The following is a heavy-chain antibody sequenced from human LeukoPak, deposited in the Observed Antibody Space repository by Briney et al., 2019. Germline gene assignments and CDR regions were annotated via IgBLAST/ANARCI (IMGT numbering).Heavy chain of an antibody. V-gene: IGHV1-2*04. CDR3: ARDNYGSGEANWFDP. J-gene: IGHJ5*02. D-gene: IGHD3-10*01. CDR2: INPNSGGT. Sequence: ASVKVSCKASGYTFTRYYMHWVRQAPGQGLEWMGCINPNSGGTKYAQKFQGWVTMTRDTSTSTAYMELSRLRSDDTAVYYCARDNYGSGEANWFDPWGQGTLVTVSS. CDR1: GYTFTRYY.